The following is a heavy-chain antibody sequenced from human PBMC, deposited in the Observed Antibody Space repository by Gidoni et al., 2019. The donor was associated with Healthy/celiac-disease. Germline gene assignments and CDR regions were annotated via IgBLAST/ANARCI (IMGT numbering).Heavy chain of an antibody. CDR3: ARVDEGAAELVIPDY. CDR2: ISADDGNT. CDR1: GYTCTSYG. J-gene: IGHJ4*02. D-gene: IGHD3-22*01. Sequence: VPLVQSGAEVKKHGASVKVSCKAAGYTCTSYGISWSRQAPGQGLEWMGWISADDGNTNYAQKLQGRVTMTTDTSTSSAYMELRGLSADDTAVYYCARVDEGAAELVIPDYWGQGTLVTVSS. V-gene: IGHV1-18*01.